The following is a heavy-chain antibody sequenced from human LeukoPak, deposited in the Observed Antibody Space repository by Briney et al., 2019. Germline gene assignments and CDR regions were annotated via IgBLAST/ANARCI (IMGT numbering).Heavy chain of an antibody. Sequence: ASVNVSCKASGYTFTGYYMHWVRQAPGQGLEWMGWINPNSGGTNYAQKFQGRVTMTRDTSISTAYMELSRLRSDDTAVYYCARDGYSGYYDSTPNWFDPWGQGTLVTVSS. CDR1: GYTFTGYY. CDR2: INPNSGGT. V-gene: IGHV1-2*02. J-gene: IGHJ5*02. CDR3: ARDGYSGYYDSTPNWFDP. D-gene: IGHD3-22*01.